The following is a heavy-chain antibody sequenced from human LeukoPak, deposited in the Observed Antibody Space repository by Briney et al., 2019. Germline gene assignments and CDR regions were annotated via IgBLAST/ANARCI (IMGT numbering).Heavy chain of an antibody. CDR1: GVTFSNYG. V-gene: IGHV3-30*02. CDR3: AKEGTVTPIDY. CDR2: IRYDGSNK. J-gene: IGHJ4*02. D-gene: IGHD4-17*01. Sequence: GRSLRLSYAASGVTFSNYGIHWVRQAPGKGQEWVAFIRYDGSNKYYADSVKGRLSISRDNSKHTLYLQMNSLRVEDTAVYYCAKEGTVTPIDYWGQGTLVTVSS.